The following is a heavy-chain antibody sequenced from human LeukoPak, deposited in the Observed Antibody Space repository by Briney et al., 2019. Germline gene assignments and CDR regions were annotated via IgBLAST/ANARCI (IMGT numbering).Heavy chain of an antibody. V-gene: IGHV1-18*01. CDR2: ISAYNGNT. J-gene: IGHJ4*02. CDR1: GYTSTSYG. Sequence: ASVKVSCKASGYTSTSYGISWVRQAPGQGLEWMGWISAYNGNTNYAQKLQGRVTMTTDTSTSTAYMELRSLRSDDTAVYYCARGVGPDGYNLFDYWGQGTLVTVSS. D-gene: IGHD5-24*01. CDR3: ARGVGPDGYNLFDY.